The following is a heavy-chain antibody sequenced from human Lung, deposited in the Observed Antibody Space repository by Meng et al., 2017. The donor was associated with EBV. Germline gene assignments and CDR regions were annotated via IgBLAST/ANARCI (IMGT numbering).Heavy chain of an antibody. Sequence: QGQLVQSGAEVKKPGSSVKVACKTSGGSFSTHTFSWVRQAPGQGLEWMGGLIAVFDKTKAAPRFQDRVTFTADESTSTAYMELSSLTFDDTAVYYCAASSSSWYQNWFDPWGQGTLVTVSS. CDR3: AASSSSWYQNWFDP. J-gene: IGHJ5*02. V-gene: IGHV1-69*13. CDR2: LIAVFDKT. D-gene: IGHD6-13*01. CDR1: GGSFSTHT.